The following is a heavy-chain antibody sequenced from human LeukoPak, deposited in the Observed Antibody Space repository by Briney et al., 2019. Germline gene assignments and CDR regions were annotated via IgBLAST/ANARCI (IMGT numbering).Heavy chain of an antibody. CDR1: GYTFTGYY. CDR3: ARVEAVTNSNWFDP. D-gene: IGHD4-17*01. CDR2: IHPNSGAT. Sequence: GSVKVSCKASGYTFTGYYLHWVRQAPGQGLEWMGRIHPNSGATNSAQKFQGRVTMTRDTSITTAYMELSRLTSGDTAVYYCARVEAVTNSNWFDPWGQGTLVTVSS. V-gene: IGHV1-2*06. J-gene: IGHJ5*02.